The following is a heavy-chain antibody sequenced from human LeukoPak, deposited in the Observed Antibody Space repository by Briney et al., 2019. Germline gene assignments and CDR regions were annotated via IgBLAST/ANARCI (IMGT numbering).Heavy chain of an antibody. CDR1: GFSISNGYY. CDR2: IYHSGST. Sequence: SETLSLTCTVSGFSISNGYYWGWIRQPPGKGLEWIGSIYHSGSTYYNPSLKSRVTISVDTSKNQFSLKLSSVTAADTAVYYCTRGHPGVVRGTNWFDPWGQGTLVTVSS. CDR3: TRGHPGVVRGTNWFDP. J-gene: IGHJ5*02. V-gene: IGHV4-38-2*02. D-gene: IGHD3-10*01.